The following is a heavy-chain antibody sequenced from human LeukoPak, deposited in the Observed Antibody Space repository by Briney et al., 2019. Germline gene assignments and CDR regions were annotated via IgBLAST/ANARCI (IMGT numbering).Heavy chain of an antibody. J-gene: IGHJ1*01. CDR3: AREVYYDSSGYSEYFQH. CDR1: GFTFSSYW. D-gene: IGHD3-22*01. Sequence: SGGSLRLSCAASGFTFSSYWMHWVRQAPGKGVVWVSRINSDGSSRSYADSVKGRFTISRDNAKNTLYLQMNSVRAEDTAVYYCAREVYYDSSGYSEYFQHWGQGTLVTVSS. V-gene: IGHV3-74*01. CDR2: INSDGSSR.